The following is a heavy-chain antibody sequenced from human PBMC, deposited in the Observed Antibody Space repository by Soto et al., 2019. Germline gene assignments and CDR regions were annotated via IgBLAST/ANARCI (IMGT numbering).Heavy chain of an antibody. D-gene: IGHD6-19*01. CDR3: AQTLGLAVAGPGRFDL. Sequence: QVRLVQSGAEVKKYGSSVKVSCKASGGTFSRNAISWVRQAPGQGLEWMGGITPMFGTANYAQRFQGRVTITADESTSTAYMQLSSLRSDDTAVYYCAQTLGLAVAGPGRFDLWGRGTLVTVSS. CDR2: ITPMFGTA. CDR1: GGTFSRNA. V-gene: IGHV1-69*12. J-gene: IGHJ2*01.